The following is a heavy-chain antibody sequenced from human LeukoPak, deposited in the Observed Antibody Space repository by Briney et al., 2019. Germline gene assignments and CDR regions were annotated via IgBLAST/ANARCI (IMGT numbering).Heavy chain of an antibody. J-gene: IGHJ4*02. Sequence: ASVKVPCKASGYTFSSYGISWVRQAPGQGLEWMGWISAYNGNTDYAQSLRGRVTMTTDTSTSTGYMELRSLRSDDTAVYYCARDSVDGSGTYYNDSPDYWGQGTLVTVSS. D-gene: IGHD3-10*01. CDR2: ISAYNGNT. V-gene: IGHV1-18*01. CDR3: ARDSVDGSGTYYNDSPDY. CDR1: GYTFSSYG.